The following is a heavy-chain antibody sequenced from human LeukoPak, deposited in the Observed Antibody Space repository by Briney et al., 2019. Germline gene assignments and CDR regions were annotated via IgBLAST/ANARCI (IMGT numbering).Heavy chain of an antibody. D-gene: IGHD6-13*01. CDR1: GYSISSGYY. J-gene: IGHJ4*02. CDR2: IFYSGST. CDR3: TTDAGWRGSSWLNEYFDY. Sequence: SETLSLTCTVSGYSISSGYYWGWIRQPPGKGLEWIGSIFYSGSTYYNPSLKSRVTISVDTSKNQFSLKLSSVTAADTAVYYCTTDAGWRGSSWLNEYFDYWGQGTLVTVSS. V-gene: IGHV4-38-2*02.